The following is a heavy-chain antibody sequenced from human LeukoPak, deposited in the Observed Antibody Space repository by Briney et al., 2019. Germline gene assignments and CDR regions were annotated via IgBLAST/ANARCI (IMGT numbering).Heavy chain of an antibody. CDR3: VRQRTPHGNFDY. D-gene: IGHD1-14*01. CDR1: GFTFSSYD. CDR2: IGTGGDT. V-gene: IGHV3-13*01. Sequence: GGSLRLSCTASGFTFSSYDMHWVRQATGKGLEWVSAIGTGGDTYYPASVKGRFTISRENAKNSLYLQMNSLRAEDTAVYYCVRQRTPHGNFDYWGQGTLVTVSS. J-gene: IGHJ4*02.